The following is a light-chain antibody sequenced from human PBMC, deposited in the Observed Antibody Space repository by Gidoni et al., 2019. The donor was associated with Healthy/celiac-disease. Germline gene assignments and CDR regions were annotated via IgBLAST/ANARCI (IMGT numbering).Light chain of an antibody. V-gene: IGKV1-9*01. J-gene: IGKJ1*01. CDR1: QGITSY. CDR2: ATS. Sequence: DIQSTLSPSFLSASVGDRVTITCRASQGITSYLAWYQQKPGKAPKLLIYATSTLQTGVQSRFSGSGSGTEFTLTISSLQPEDFATCYCQQLNSYAWTFGQGTKVEIK. CDR3: QQLNSYAWT.